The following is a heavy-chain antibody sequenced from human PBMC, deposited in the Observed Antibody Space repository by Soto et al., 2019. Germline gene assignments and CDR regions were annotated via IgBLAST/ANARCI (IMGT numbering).Heavy chain of an antibody. CDR2: TYYRSKWNN. V-gene: IGHV6-1*01. CDR3: VRQHSTSSDYYGLDV. Sequence: SPTLSLTCAISGDSVSSNTAAWNWIRQSPSRGLEWLGRTYYRSKWNNDYALSVKSRIIINPDTSKNQFSLQLNSVTPEDTAVYYCVRQHSTSSDYYGLDVWGQGTTVTVSS. CDR1: GDSVSSNTAA. D-gene: IGHD6-6*01. J-gene: IGHJ6*02.